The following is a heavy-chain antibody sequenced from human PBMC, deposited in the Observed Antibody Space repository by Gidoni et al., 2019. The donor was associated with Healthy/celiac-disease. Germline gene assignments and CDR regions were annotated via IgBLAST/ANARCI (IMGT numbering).Heavy chain of an antibody. Sequence: QVQLVESGGGVVQPGRSLRLPCAASGFTFSSYGMHWVRQAPGKGLEWVAVISYDGSNKYYADSVKGRFTISRDNSKNTLYLQMNSLRAEDTAVYYCAKAQGHYYGMDVWGKGTTVTVSS. CDR2: ISYDGSNK. CDR1: GFTFSSYG. V-gene: IGHV3-30*18. J-gene: IGHJ6*04. CDR3: AKAQGHYYGMDV.